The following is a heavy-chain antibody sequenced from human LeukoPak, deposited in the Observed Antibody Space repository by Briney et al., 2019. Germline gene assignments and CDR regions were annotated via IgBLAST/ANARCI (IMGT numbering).Heavy chain of an antibody. J-gene: IGHJ5*02. Sequence: ASVKVSCKASGYTITNNYMHWVRQAPGQGLEWMGVINPSGTGTSYAQKFQGRITMSRDTSTSTVYMELSSLRSEDTAVYYCARSSGYLFDPWGQGILVTVSS. V-gene: IGHV1-46*01. CDR1: GYTITNNY. CDR2: INPSGTGT. D-gene: IGHD3-22*01. CDR3: ARSSGYLFDP.